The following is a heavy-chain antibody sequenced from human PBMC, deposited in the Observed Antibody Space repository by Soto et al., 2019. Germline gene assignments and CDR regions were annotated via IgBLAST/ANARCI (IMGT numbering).Heavy chain of an antibody. CDR2: IYHSGTT. J-gene: IGHJ4*02. D-gene: IGHD2-15*01. V-gene: IGHV4-30-2*01. Sequence: PSETLSLTCTVSGGSIGNDDYSWSWVRQPPGKGLEWIGYIYHSGTTYYNPSLTSRVTISVDGFNNQFSLKLTSMTAADTAVYYCDTVIHATRYFAHWGQGILVTVSS. CDR3: DTVIHATRYFAH. CDR1: GGSIGNDDYS.